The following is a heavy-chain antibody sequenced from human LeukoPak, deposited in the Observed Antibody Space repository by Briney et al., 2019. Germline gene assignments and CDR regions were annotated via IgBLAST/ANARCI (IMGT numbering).Heavy chain of an antibody. D-gene: IGHD2-21*01. CDR1: GDSVSSNSAA. Sequence: SQTLSLTCAISGDSVSSNSAAWNWTRQSPSRGLEWLGSTYYRSKWYNDYAVSVKSRITINPDTSKNQFSLQLNSVTPEDTAVYYCARDNEGHCGGDCYPNWFDPWGQGTLVTVSS. CDR3: ARDNEGHCGGDCYPNWFDP. J-gene: IGHJ5*02. CDR2: TYYRSKWYN. V-gene: IGHV6-1*01.